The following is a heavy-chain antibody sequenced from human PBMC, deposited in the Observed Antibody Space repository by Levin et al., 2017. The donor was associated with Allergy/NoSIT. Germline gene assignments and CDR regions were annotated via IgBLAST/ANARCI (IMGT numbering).Heavy chain of an antibody. D-gene: IGHD3-10*01. CDR3: ARDWGFGELLADIFDY. CDR2: IIPILGIA. CDR1: GGTFSSYA. J-gene: IGHJ4*02. Sequence: KISCKASGGTFSSYAISWVRQAPGQGLEWMGRIIPILGIANYAQKFQGRVTITADKSTSTAYMELSSLRSEDTAVYYCARDWGFGELLADIFDYWGQGTLVTVSS. V-gene: IGHV1-69*04.